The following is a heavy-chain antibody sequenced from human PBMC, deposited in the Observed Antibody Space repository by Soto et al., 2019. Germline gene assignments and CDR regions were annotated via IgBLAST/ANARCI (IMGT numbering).Heavy chain of an antibody. Sequence: EVQLLESGGGLVQPGGSLRLSCEASGFTFRNYDMHWVRQGTGKGREWVSGISAAGDPDYADSVERRFTSYGENAQNSFFRHLNIHGVCETAVYYCDRTDRSCYGLDVLGQGTMVIVS. V-gene: IGHV3-13*05. CDR1: GFTFRNYD. CDR3: DRTDRSCYGLDV. CDR2: ISAAGDP. J-gene: IGHJ6*02.